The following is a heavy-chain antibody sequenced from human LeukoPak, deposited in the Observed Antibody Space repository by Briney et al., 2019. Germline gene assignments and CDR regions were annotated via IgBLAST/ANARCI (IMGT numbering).Heavy chain of an antibody. CDR3: ARKSSLYYFDY. CDR2: IYYSGST. V-gene: IGHV4-39*01. D-gene: IGHD3/OR15-3a*01. J-gene: IGHJ4*02. CDR1: GGSISSSTYY. Sequence: SETLSLTCTVSGGSISSSTYYWGWIRQPPGKGLEWIGSIYYSGSTYYNPSLKSRVTISVDTSKNQFSLKLSSVTAADTAVYYCARKSSLYYFDYWGQGTLVTVSS.